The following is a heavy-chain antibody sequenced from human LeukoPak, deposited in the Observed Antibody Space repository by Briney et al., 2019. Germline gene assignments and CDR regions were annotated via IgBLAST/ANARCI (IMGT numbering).Heavy chain of an antibody. CDR2: IYYSGTS. D-gene: IGHD3-22*01. V-gene: IGHV4-39*01. CDR3: VRTGEVGYYPR. CDR1: GGSIYNSIYY. Sequence: SETLSLTCTVSGGSIYNSIYYWGWIRQSPGKGLEWIGSIYYSGTSYYNPSLKSRVTISVDTSKNQFSLKLTSVTAADTAIDYCVRTGEVGYYPRWGQGTLVTVS. J-gene: IGHJ4*02.